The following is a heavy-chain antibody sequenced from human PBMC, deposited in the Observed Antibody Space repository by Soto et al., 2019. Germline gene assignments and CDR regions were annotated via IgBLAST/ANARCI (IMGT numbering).Heavy chain of an antibody. CDR1: GYTFTSYG. CDR2: ISAYNGKK. Sequence: ASVKVSCKASGYTFTSYGISWVRLAPGQGLEWKGRISAYNGKKKNAQKHQGRATMTTDTSTSTAYMELRSLRSDDTAVYYFARENKITSIAARHPTFDYWGQGTLVTVSS. CDR3: ARENKITSIAARHPTFDY. V-gene: IGHV1-18*01. D-gene: IGHD6-6*01. J-gene: IGHJ4*02.